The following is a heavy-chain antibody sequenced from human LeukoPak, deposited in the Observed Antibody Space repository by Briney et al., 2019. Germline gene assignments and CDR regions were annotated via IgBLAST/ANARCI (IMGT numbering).Heavy chain of an antibody. Sequence: GGSLRLSCAASGFTFSSYWMSWVRQAPGKGLEWVANIKQDGSEKYYVDSVKGRFTISRDNAKNSLYLQMNSLRAEDTAVYYCARDKYRGPHNWFDPWGQGTLVTVSS. D-gene: IGHD3-10*01. J-gene: IGHJ5*02. CDR3: ARDKYRGPHNWFDP. V-gene: IGHV3-7*01. CDR2: IKQDGSEK. CDR1: GFTFSSYW.